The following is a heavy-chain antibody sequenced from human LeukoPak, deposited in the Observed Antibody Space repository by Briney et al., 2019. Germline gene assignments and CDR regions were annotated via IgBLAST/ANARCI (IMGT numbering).Heavy chain of an antibody. CDR2: IYYSGST. CDR3: ARHGLDGSYYDILTGPHFDY. CDR1: GGSISSSSYY. J-gene: IGHJ4*02. V-gene: IGHV4-39*01. D-gene: IGHD3-9*01. Sequence: SETLSLTCTVSGGSISSSSYYWGWIRQPPGKGLEWIGSIYYSGSTYYNPSLKSRVTISVDTSKNQFSLKLSSVTAADTAVYYCARHGLDGSYYDILTGPHFDYWGQGTLVTVSS.